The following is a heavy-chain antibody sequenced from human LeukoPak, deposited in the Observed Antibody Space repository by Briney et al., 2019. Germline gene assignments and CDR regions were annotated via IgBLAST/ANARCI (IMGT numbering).Heavy chain of an antibody. Sequence: GGSLRLSCAASGFTFSSYSMNWVRQAPGKGLEWVSSISSSGSYIYYADSVKGRFTISRDNSKNTLYLQMNSLRAEDTAVYYCARASWEYYDSSGYYFDYWGQGTLVTVSS. CDR1: GFTFSSYS. D-gene: IGHD3-22*01. J-gene: IGHJ4*02. CDR2: ISSSGSYI. V-gene: IGHV3-21*01. CDR3: ARASWEYYDSSGYYFDY.